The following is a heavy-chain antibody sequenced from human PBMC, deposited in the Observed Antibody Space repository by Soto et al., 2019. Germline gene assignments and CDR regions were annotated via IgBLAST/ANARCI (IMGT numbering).Heavy chain of an antibody. V-gene: IGHV3-21*01. CDR1: GFIFGNYS. CDR3: ARVQKLYGNSVYYYGMDV. CDR2: ISSRSNFI. D-gene: IGHD3-10*01. Sequence: EVQLVESGGGLVRPGGSLRLSCEASGFIFGNYSMNWVRQAPGKGLEWVSSISSRSNFIYYADSLRGRDTISRDNTQISLHLKMNSLRVEDTAIYYCARVQKLYGNSVYYYGMDVWGQGTTVTVSS. J-gene: IGHJ6*02.